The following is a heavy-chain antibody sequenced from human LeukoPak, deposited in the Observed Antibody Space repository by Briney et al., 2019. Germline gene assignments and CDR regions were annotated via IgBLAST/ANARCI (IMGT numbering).Heavy chain of an antibody. V-gene: IGHV1-69*05. D-gene: IGHD3-10*01. CDR1: GGTFSSYA. CDR3: ARDLDGWGSYYDY. J-gene: IGHJ4*02. Sequence: GASVKVSCKASGGTFSSYAISWVRQAPGQGLEWMGGIIPIFGTAKYEQKFQGRVTITTDESTSTAYMELSSLRSEDTAVYYCARDLDGWGSYYDYWGEGTLVTVSS. CDR2: IIPIFGTA.